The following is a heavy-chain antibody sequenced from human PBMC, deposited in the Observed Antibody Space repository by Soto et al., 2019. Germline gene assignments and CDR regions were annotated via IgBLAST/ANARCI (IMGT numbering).Heavy chain of an antibody. J-gene: IGHJ4*02. CDR1: GGSISSTNW. Sequence: QVQLQESGPGLVKPSGTLSLTCAVSGGSISSTNWWTWVRQSPGRGLEWIGEIYHSGTTNYSPSLKSRVNIAVDMSTNHLSLTLISVTAAGKAVYYCAFPATADFDYWGKGILVTVSS. CDR2: IYHSGTT. CDR3: AFPATADFDY. V-gene: IGHV4-4*02. D-gene: IGHD6-13*01.